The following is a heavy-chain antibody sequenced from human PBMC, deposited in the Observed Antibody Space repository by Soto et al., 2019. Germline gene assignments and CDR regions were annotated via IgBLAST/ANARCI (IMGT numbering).Heavy chain of an antibody. D-gene: IGHD4-17*01. Sequence: SVKVSCKASGGTFSSYAISWVRQAPGQGLEWMGGIIPIFGTADYAQKSQGRVTITADESTSTAYMELSSLRSEDTAVYYCASPPTTGNYYYYGMDVWGQGTTVTVSS. CDR3: ASPPTTGNYYYYGMDV. J-gene: IGHJ6*02. CDR2: IIPIFGTA. CDR1: GGTFSSYA. V-gene: IGHV1-69*13.